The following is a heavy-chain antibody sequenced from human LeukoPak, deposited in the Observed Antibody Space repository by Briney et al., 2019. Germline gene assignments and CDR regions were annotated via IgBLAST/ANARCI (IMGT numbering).Heavy chain of an antibody. D-gene: IGHD6-19*01. CDR2: ISWDSGNS. J-gene: IGHJ1*01. CDR3: AKGPGAAVAKRYIQH. V-gene: IGHV3-43*01. Sequence: GGSLRLSCAASGFTFKDYAMHWVRQAPGKGLEWVSLISWDSGNSYYADSVKGRFTIPRDNSKSSLSLQMNSLRTEDTALYYCAKGPGAAVAKRYIQHWGQGTLVTVSS. CDR1: GFTFKDYA.